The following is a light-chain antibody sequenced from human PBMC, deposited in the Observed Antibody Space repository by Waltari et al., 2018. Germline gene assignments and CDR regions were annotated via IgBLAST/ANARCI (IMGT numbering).Light chain of an antibody. Sequence: DIQMTRSPSTLSASVGDRVTITCRASQTISNWLAWCQQKPGKAPKLLIYKASGLESGVPSRFSGSGSGTDFTLTISSLQPEDVGTYYCLQYNSYSWTFGHGTKVEI. CDR3: LQYNSYSWT. CDR1: QTISNW. J-gene: IGKJ1*01. V-gene: IGKV1-5*03. CDR2: KAS.